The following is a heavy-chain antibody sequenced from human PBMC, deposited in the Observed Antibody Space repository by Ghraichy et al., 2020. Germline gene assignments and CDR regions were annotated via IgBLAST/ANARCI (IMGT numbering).Heavy chain of an antibody. J-gene: IGHJ4*02. Sequence: GSLRLSCAASGFTFSSYSMNWVRQAPGKGLEWVSSISSSSSYIYYADSVKGRFTISRDNAKNSLYLQMNSLRAEDTAVYYCATGGRSGWLFDYWGQGTLVTVSS. CDR2: ISSSSSYI. CDR1: GFTFSSYS. V-gene: IGHV3-21*01. D-gene: IGHD6-19*01. CDR3: ATGGRSGWLFDY.